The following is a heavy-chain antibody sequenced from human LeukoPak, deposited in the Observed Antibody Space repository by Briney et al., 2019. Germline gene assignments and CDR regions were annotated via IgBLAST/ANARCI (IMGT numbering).Heavy chain of an antibody. CDR1: GFTFSSYA. CDR3: AKGTYDDFWSGYYGY. D-gene: IGHD3-3*01. Sequence: GGSLRLSCAASGFTFSSYAMSWVRQAPGEWLEWVSAISGSGGSTYYAASVKGRFTISRDNSKNTLYLQMNSLRAEDTAVYYCAKGTYDDFWSGYYGYWGQGTLVTVSS. CDR2: ISGSGGST. J-gene: IGHJ4*02. V-gene: IGHV3-23*01.